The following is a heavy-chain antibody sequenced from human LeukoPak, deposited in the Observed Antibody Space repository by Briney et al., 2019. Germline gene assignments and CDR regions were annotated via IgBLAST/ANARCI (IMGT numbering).Heavy chain of an antibody. Sequence: PGGSLRLSCAASGFTVSSNYMSWVRQAPGKGLEWVSVIYSGDSTYYADSVKGRFIISRDNSKNTLYLQMNSLRAEDTAVYYCAKEPRLRTAGWWAEFDFWGQGTLVTVSS. CDR3: AKEPRLRTAGWWAEFDF. D-gene: IGHD2-15*01. J-gene: IGHJ4*02. V-gene: IGHV3-66*01. CDR2: IYSGDST. CDR1: GFTVSSNY.